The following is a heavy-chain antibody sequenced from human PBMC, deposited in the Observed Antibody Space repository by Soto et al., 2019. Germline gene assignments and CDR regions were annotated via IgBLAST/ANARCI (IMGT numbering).Heavy chain of an antibody. CDR2: LSGSGDTT. CDR3: AKLLGRGYDFWTGFYNFDS. Sequence: GGSLRLSCAASGFTFSSYVMAWVRQAPGKGLEWVSALSGSGDTTYYADSVRGRFTISRDNSKNTLYLQMNSLRAEDAAIYHCAKLLGRGYDFWTGFYNFDSWGLGTLVTSPQ. D-gene: IGHD3-3*01. V-gene: IGHV3-23*01. CDR1: GFTFSSYV. J-gene: IGHJ4*02.